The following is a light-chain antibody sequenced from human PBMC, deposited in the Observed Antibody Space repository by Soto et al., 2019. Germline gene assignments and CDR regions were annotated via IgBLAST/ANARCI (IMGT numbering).Light chain of an antibody. Sequence: EIVITQSPPTLSVSPGERATLSCRASQSVSSNLAWYQQKPGQAPRLLIYDASTRATGIPDRFSGGGSGTEFTLTISSLQSEDFVVYYCQQYNSWPPITIGQGTRLEIK. J-gene: IGKJ5*01. CDR3: QQYNSWPPIT. V-gene: IGKV3-15*01. CDR1: QSVSSN. CDR2: DAS.